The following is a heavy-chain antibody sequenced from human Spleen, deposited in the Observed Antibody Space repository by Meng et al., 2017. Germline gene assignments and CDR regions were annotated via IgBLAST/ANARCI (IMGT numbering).Heavy chain of an antibody. CDR2: IIPIFGTA. D-gene: IGHD5-18*01. V-gene: IGHV1-69*13. Sequence: SVKVSCKASGGTFSSYAISWVRQAPGQGLEWMGGIIPIFGTAKYAQKFQGRVTITADESTSTAYMELSSLRSEDTAVYYCARGFWAAMVNFRGAFDIWGQGTMVTVSS. J-gene: IGHJ3*02. CDR1: GGTFSSYA. CDR3: ARGFWAAMVNFRGAFDI.